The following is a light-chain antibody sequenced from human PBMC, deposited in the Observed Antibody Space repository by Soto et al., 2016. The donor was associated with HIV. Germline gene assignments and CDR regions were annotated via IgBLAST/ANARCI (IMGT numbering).Light chain of an antibody. CDR1: KLGDKY. Sequence: SYELTQPPSVSVSPGQTASITCSGNKLGDKYACWYQQKPGQSPVLVMYQDTKRPSGIPERFSGSNSGNAATLTISGTQSMDEADYYCQAWDSGTAVFGGGTKPTVL. V-gene: IGLV3-1*01. CDR2: QDT. CDR3: QAWDSGTAV. J-gene: IGLJ2*01.